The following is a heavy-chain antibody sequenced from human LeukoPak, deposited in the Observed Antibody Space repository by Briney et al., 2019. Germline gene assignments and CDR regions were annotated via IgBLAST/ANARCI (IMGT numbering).Heavy chain of an antibody. CDR1: GGTFNTYA. CDR2: IIPIFGTP. V-gene: IGHV1-69*06. CDR3: ARIEGEYGVLVY. D-gene: IGHD4-17*01. Sequence: ASMKVSCKASGGTFNTYAINWVRQAPEHGLEWMGRIIPIFGTPHYAQKFQGRVTITADRSTSTAYMELSSLKADDTAVYYCARIEGEYGVLVYWGQGTLVTVSS. J-gene: IGHJ4*02.